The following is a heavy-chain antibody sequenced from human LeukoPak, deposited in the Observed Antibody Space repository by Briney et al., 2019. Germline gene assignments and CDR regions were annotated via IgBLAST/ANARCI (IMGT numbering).Heavy chain of an antibody. Sequence: PSETLSLTCTVSGGSISSYYWSWIRQPPGKGLEWIGYIYYRGSTSYNPSLKSRVTLSVDTSKNQFSLKLSSVTAADTAVYYCARLDANYFGYWGQGTLVTVSS. V-gene: IGHV4-59*08. D-gene: IGHD3-16*01. CDR1: GGSISSYY. J-gene: IGHJ4*02. CDR3: ARLDANYFGY. CDR2: IYYRGST.